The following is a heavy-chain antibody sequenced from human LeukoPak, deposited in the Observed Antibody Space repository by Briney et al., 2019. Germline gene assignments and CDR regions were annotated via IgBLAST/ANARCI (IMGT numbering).Heavy chain of an antibody. Sequence: SETLSLTCAVYGGSFSGYYWSWIRQPPGKGLEWIGEINHSGSTNYNPSLKSRVTISVDTSKNQFSLKLSSVTAADMAVYYCARGLSRRYSSGWYYWGQGTLVTVSS. J-gene: IGHJ4*02. D-gene: IGHD6-19*01. CDR1: GGSFSGYY. CDR3: ARGLSRRYSSGWYY. CDR2: INHSGST. V-gene: IGHV4-34*01.